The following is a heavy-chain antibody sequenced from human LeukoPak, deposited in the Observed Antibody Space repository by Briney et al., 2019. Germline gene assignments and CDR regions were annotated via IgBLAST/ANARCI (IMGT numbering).Heavy chain of an antibody. CDR3: ATLYYDILTGSWFDP. CDR1: GYTFTGYY. D-gene: IGHD3-9*01. J-gene: IGHJ5*02. V-gene: IGHV1-2*06. Sequence: ASVKVSCKASGYTFTGYYMHWVRQAPGQGLEWMGRINPNSGGTNNAQKFQGRVTMTRDTSISTAYMELSRLRSDDTAVYYCATLYYDILTGSWFDPWGQGTLVTVSS. CDR2: INPNSGGT.